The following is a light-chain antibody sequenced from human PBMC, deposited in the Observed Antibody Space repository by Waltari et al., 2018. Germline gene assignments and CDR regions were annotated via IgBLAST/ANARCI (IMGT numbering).Light chain of an antibody. CDR1: QSLVHSDGNTY. CDR3: MQGTHWPLT. Sequence: DVVMTQSPLSLPVTLGQPASISCKSSQSLVHSDGNTYFAWFHQRPGQSPRRLIYKVSTRESGVPDRFSASGSGTDFTLKISRVEAEDVGVYYCMQGTHWPLTFGGGTKVEIK. CDR2: KVS. J-gene: IGKJ4*01. V-gene: IGKV2-30*02.